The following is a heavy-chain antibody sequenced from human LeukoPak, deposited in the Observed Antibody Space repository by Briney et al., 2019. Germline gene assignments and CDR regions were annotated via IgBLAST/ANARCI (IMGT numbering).Heavy chain of an antibody. CDR3: XRXXXXGDYAGWFDP. J-gene: IGHJ5*02. CDR2: XXSSSDII. V-gene: IGHV3-48*04. Sequence: PGGSLRLSCAASGFTFSSYSMNWVRQAPGKGLECVSYXXSSSDIIYYTXSXKGRFTISRDDAKNSLYLQMNSLRAEDTAVYYXXRXXXXGDYAGWFDPWGQGTLVTVSS. CDR1: GFTFSSYS. D-gene: IGHD4-17*01.